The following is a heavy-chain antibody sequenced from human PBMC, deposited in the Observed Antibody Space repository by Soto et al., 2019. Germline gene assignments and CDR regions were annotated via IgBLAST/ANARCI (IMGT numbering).Heavy chain of an antibody. D-gene: IGHD2-8*01. CDR1: GDTFTTNS. Sequence: QVQLVQSGAEVKKPGSSLKVSCKASGDTFTTNSRNWVRQAPGQGLEWMGGIIPVVGTTKYAQKYQDRVTITGDKSTNTAYMELSSLRSDDTAVYYCARGLLYATTYFDYWGQGTPVTVSS. V-gene: IGHV1-69*06. CDR3: ARGLLYATTYFDY. J-gene: IGHJ4*02. CDR2: IIPVVGTT.